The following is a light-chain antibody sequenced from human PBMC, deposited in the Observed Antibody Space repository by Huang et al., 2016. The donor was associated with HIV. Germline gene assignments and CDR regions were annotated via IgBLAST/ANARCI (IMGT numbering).Light chain of an antibody. CDR1: QGISTS. CDR2: AAS. Sequence: DIQMTQSPSSLSASVGDRVTITCRSSQGISTSLAWYQQKPGKAPKLLIYAASRLKSGVPSRFSGSGSGTDYTLTISSLQPEDFATYYCQQYYSTPPITFGQGTRLEIK. J-gene: IGKJ5*01. V-gene: IGKV1-NL1*01. CDR3: QQYYSTPPIT.